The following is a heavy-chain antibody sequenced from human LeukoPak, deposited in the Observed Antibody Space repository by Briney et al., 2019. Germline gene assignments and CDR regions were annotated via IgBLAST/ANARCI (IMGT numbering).Heavy chain of an antibody. CDR2: ISGSGGST. Sequence: PGGSLRLSCAASGFTFRSYAMNWVRQAPGKGLEWVSAISGSGGSTYYADSVKGRFTISRDNSKNTLYLQMNSLRAEDTAVYYCAKASGYSSGWYWFDPWGQGTLVTDSS. D-gene: IGHD6-19*01. CDR1: GFTFRSYA. V-gene: IGHV3-23*01. J-gene: IGHJ5*02. CDR3: AKASGYSSGWYWFDP.